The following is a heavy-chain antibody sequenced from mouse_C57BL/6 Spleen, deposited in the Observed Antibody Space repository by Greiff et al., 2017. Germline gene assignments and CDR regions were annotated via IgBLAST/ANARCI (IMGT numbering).Heavy chain of an antibody. CDR1: GYTFTSYW. D-gene: IGHD2-3*01. CDR2: LNPSNGGT. Sequence: QVQLQQPGTELVKPGASVKLSCKASGYTFTSYWMHWVKQRPGQGLEWIGNLNPSNGGTNYNAKFKSKATLTVDKSSSTAYMQLSSLTSEDSAVYYCADGYYYAMDYWGQGTSVTVSA. CDR3: ADGYYYAMDY. J-gene: IGHJ4*01. V-gene: IGHV1-53*01.